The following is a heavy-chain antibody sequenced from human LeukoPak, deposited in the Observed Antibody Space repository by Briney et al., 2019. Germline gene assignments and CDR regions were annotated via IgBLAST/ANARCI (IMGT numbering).Heavy chain of an antibody. CDR1: GFTFSSYA. CDR2: ISYDGSNK. D-gene: IGHD5-12*01. CDR3: AGAPLRLHYYYGMDV. Sequence: SGGSLRLSCAASGFTFSSYAMHWVRQAPGKGLEWVAVISYDGSNKYYADSVKGRFTISRDNSKNTLYLQMNSLRAEDTAVYYCAGAPLRLHYYYGMDVWGQGTTVTVSS. J-gene: IGHJ6*02. V-gene: IGHV3-30*04.